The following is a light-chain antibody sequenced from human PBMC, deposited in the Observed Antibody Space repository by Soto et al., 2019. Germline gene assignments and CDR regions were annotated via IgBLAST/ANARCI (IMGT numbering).Light chain of an antibody. CDR3: QQYNSHST. Sequence: DIQMTQSPSTLSASVGDRVTITCRASQSIFRWLAWYQQKQGKAPKLQISDASSLESGVPSRFSASGSGTEFTLTIGSLQPDDFGTYYCQQYNSHSTFGQGTKLEI. CDR1: QSIFRW. V-gene: IGKV1-5*01. J-gene: IGKJ2*01. CDR2: DAS.